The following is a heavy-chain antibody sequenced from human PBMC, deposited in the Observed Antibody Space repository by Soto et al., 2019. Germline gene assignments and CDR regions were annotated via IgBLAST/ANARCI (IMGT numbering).Heavy chain of an antibody. CDR3: AADLSTVVTPSYYYYGMDV. V-gene: IGHV1-58*01. J-gene: IGHJ6*01. CDR2: IVVGSGNT. D-gene: IGHD2-21*02. Sequence: GASVKVSCKASGFTFTSSAVQWVRQARGQRLEWIGWIVVGSGNTNYAQKFQERVTITRDMSTSTAYMELSSLRSEDTAVYYCAADLSTVVTPSYYYYGMDVWGQGTTVTVYS. CDR1: GFTFTSSA.